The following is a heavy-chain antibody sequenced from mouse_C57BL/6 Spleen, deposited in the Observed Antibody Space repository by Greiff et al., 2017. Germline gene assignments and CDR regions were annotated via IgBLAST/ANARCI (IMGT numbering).Heavy chain of an antibody. CDR2: IHPNSGST. J-gene: IGHJ4*01. V-gene: IGHV1-64*01. D-gene: IGHD4-1*01. CDR1: GYTFTSYW. Sequence: QVQLQQPGAELVKPGASVKLSCKASGYTFTSYWMHWVKQRPGQGLEWIGMIHPNSGSTNYNEKFKSKATLTVDKSSSTAYMQLSSLTSEDSAVYYCAPLSTGRYAMDYWGQGTSVTVSS. CDR3: APLSTGRYAMDY.